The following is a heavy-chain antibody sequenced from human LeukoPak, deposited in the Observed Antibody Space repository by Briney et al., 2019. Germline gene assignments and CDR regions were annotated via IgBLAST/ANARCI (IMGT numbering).Heavy chain of an antibody. CDR1: GFTFSNYW. V-gene: IGHV3-7*01. CDR2: IKQDGSEK. D-gene: IGHD3-22*01. CDR3: ARDLSGYEARGFYFDY. Sequence: GSLRLSCAASGFTFSNYWMSWVRQAPGTGLEWVANIKQDGSEKYYVDSVKGRFTISRDNAQNSLDLQMDSLRAEDTAVYYCARDLSGYEARGFYFDYWGQGTLVTVSS. J-gene: IGHJ4*02.